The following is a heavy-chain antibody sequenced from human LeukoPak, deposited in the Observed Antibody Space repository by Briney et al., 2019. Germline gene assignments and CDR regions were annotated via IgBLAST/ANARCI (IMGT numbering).Heavy chain of an antibody. D-gene: IGHD3-10*01. CDR3: ARGLMMGAKYYGSGREVDY. CDR2: ISSSGSTI. J-gene: IGHJ4*02. CDR1: GFTFSSYE. Sequence: PGGSLRLSCAASGFTFSSYEMNWVRQAPGKGLEWVSYISSSGSTIYYADSVEGRFTISRDNAKNSLYLQMNSLRAEDTAVYYCARGLMMGAKYYGSGREVDYWGQGTLVTVSS. V-gene: IGHV3-48*03.